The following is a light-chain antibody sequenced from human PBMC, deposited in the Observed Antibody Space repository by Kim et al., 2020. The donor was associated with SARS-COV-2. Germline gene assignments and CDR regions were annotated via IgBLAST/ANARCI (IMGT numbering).Light chain of an antibody. CDR2: YDN. CDR3: QGWDSSSMHWV. J-gene: IGLJ3*02. Sequence: RGQTASSTGGGNSFEGQSVHWYLQKPGKAPVMVISYDNDRPSGIPERFSGSKYDNTATLTISRVEAGDEADYYCQGWDSSSMHWVFGGGTKLTVL. CDR1: SFEGQS. V-gene: IGLV3-21*04.